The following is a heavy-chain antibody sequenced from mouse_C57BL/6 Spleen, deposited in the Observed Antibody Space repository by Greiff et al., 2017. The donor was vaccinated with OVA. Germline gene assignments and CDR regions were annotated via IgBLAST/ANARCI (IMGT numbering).Heavy chain of an antibody. V-gene: IGHV1-80*01. CDR3: ARGGNYVEDVAY. D-gene: IGHD2-1*01. Sequence: VMLVESGAELVKPGASVKISCKASGYAFSSYWMNWVKQRPGKGLEWIGQIYPGDGDTNYNGKFKGKATLTADKSSSTAYMQLSSLTSEDSAVYYCARGGNYVEDVAYWGQGTLVTVSA. CDR1: GYAFSSYW. J-gene: IGHJ3*01. CDR2: IYPGDGDT.